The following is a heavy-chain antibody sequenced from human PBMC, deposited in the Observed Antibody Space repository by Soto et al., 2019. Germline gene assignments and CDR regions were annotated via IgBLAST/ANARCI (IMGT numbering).Heavy chain of an antibody. J-gene: IGHJ4*02. CDR2: ISYDGSNK. CDR1: GGTCGGYG. D-gene: IGHD2-8*01. V-gene: IGHV3-30-3*01. Sequence: WVSLRLRWAAAGGTCGGYGRRWVRQAPGKGLEWVAVISYDGSNKYYADSVKGRFTISRDNSKNTLYLQMNSLRAEDTAVYYCARDLPGYCTNGVCYGFDYWGQGTLVTVSS. CDR3: ARDLPGYCTNGVCYGFDY.